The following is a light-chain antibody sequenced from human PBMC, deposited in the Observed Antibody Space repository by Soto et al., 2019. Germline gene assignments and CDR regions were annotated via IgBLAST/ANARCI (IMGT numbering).Light chain of an antibody. CDR1: QSVSYY. V-gene: IGKV3-15*01. CDR3: QHRMNWPLT. CDR2: GTS. J-gene: IGKJ5*01. Sequence: EIVLTQSPGTLSLSPGERATLSCRASQSVSYYLAWYQQKPGQAPRLLIYGTSTRATGFPARFSGSGSGTDFTLTISSLQFEDFAVYYCQHRMNWPLTFGQGTRLEIK.